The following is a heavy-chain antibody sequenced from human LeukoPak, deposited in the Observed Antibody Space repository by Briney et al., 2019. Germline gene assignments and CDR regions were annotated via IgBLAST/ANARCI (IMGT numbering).Heavy chain of an antibody. CDR3: ARERGIAVAGTGAVFDY. Sequence: GGSLRLSCAASGFTFSSEWMSWVRQAPGKGPEWVANIKKDGSLKYYVDSVKGRFTISRDNSKNTLYLQMNSLRAEDTAVYYCARERGIAVAGTGAVFDYWGQGTLVTVSS. J-gene: IGHJ4*02. V-gene: IGHV3-7*01. D-gene: IGHD6-19*01. CDR2: IKKDGSLK. CDR1: GFTFSSEW.